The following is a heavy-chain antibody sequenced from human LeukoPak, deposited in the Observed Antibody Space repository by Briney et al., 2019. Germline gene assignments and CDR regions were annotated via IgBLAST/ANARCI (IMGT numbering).Heavy chain of an antibody. Sequence: SVKVSCKASGGTFSSYAISWVRQAPGQGPEWMGGIIPIFGTANYAQKFQGRVTITADESTNTAYMELSSLRSEDTAVYYCARPYSSSSYYYGMDVWGQGTTVTVSS. CDR2: IIPIFGTA. CDR3: ARPYSSSSYYYGMDV. V-gene: IGHV1-69*13. CDR1: GGTFSSYA. J-gene: IGHJ6*02. D-gene: IGHD6-6*01.